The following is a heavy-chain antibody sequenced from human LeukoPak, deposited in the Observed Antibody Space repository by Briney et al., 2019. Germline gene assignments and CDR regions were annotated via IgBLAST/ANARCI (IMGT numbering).Heavy chain of an antibody. D-gene: IGHD1-1*01. J-gene: IGHJ4*02. CDR1: GFTFSSYS. CDR3: ARARGTKLDY. Sequence: TGGSLRLSCAASGFTFSSYSMNWVRQAPGKGLEWVSSISGSSSYIYYADSVKGRFTISRDNAKNSLYLQMNSLRAEDTAVYYCARARGTKLDYWGQGTLVTVSS. V-gene: IGHV3-21*01. CDR2: ISGSSSYI.